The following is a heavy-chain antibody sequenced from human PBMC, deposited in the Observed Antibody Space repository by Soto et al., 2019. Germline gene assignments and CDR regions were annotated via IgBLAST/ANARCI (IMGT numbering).Heavy chain of an antibody. J-gene: IGHJ6*02. CDR3: STSVYWSTTRCYYYYGLDV. Sequence: QVQLVQSGAEVKTPGSSVKVSCKVSGGTFSSHSINWVRQAPGQGPEWMGGIIPIFGTENYAQKFKGRVTITADESTITAYMELSSLTSEDTALYYCSTSVYWSTTRCYYYYGLDVWGQGTTVIVSS. CDR1: GGTFSSHS. D-gene: IGHD2-2*01. V-gene: IGHV1-69*01. CDR2: IIPIFGTE.